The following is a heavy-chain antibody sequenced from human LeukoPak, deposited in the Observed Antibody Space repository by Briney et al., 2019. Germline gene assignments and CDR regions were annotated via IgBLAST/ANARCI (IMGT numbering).Heavy chain of an antibody. CDR3: PKNYSNVSSGLTAFEY. CDR1: GFTFTNYA. Sequence: GESLRLSCAASGFTFTNYAMNWVRQAPGKGLEWVSAISGSGGSTYYADSVKGRFTISRDNSKNTLYLQMNSLRAEDTAIYYCPKNYSNVSSGLTAFEYWGEGTLVTVSS. J-gene: IGHJ4*02. D-gene: IGHD3-22*01. CDR2: ISGSGGST. V-gene: IGHV3-23*01.